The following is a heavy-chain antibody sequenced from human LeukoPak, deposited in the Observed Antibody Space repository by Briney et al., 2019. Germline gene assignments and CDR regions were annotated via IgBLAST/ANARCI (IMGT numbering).Heavy chain of an antibody. Sequence: SETLSLTCAVYGGSFSGYYWSWIRQPPGKGLEWIGEINHSGSTNYNPSLKSRVTISVDTSKNQFSLKLSSVTAADTAVYYCARGPPRSLEWLPSRLNWFDPWGQGTLVTVSS. CDR2: INHSGST. V-gene: IGHV4-34*01. CDR3: ARGPPRSLEWLPSRLNWFDP. J-gene: IGHJ5*02. D-gene: IGHD3-3*01. CDR1: GGSFSGYY.